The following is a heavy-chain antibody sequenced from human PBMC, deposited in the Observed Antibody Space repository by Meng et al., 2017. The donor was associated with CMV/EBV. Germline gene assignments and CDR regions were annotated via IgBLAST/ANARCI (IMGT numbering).Heavy chain of an antibody. Sequence: GGSLRLSCAVSGFTFSSYGMHWVRQAPGKGLEWVAFIRYDGSNKYYADSVKGRFTITRDNSKNTLYLQMNSLRAEDTAVYYCAKDLGCSSTSCYLYWGQGTLVTVSS. CDR3: AKDLGCSSTSCYLY. D-gene: IGHD2-2*01. CDR2: IRYDGSNK. J-gene: IGHJ4*02. V-gene: IGHV3-30*02. CDR1: GFTFSSYG.